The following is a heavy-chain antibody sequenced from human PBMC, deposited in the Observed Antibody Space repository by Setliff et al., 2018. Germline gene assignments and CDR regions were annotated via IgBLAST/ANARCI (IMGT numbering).Heavy chain of an antibody. CDR3: ARVIEMPGRHNWFDP. J-gene: IGHJ5*02. Sequence: PSETLSLTCSVSGGSINEYYWSWFRQPAGKGLEWIGRIYSDENTDYNPSLKSRVTMSVDTSTNQFSLNLNSVTAADTAVYYCARVIEMPGRHNWFDPWGHGTLVTVSS. V-gene: IGHV4-4*07. CDR2: IYSDENT. D-gene: IGHD1-26*01. CDR1: GGSINEYY.